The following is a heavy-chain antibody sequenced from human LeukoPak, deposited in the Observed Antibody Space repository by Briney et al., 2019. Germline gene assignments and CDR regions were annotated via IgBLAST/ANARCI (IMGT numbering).Heavy chain of an antibody. CDR2: ISWNSGRI. CDR3: ARASRSYYDRSGYSPNAFDI. J-gene: IGHJ3*02. Sequence: GGSLRLSCAASGFTFDDYAMHWVRQAPGKGLEWVSGISWNSGRINYADSVKGRFTISRDNSKNTLYLQMNSLRAEDTAVYYRARASRSYYDRSGYSPNAFDIWGQGTMVTVSS. V-gene: IGHV3-9*01. D-gene: IGHD3-22*01. CDR1: GFTFDDYA.